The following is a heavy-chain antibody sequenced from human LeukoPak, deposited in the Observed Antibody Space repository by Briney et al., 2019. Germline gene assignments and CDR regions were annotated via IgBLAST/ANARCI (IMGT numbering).Heavy chain of an antibody. CDR3: ARDQRCGDCYSSWFDP. V-gene: IGHV1-69*13. Sequence: SVNVSCKASGGTFSSYAISWVRQAPGQGLEWMGGIIPIFGTANYAQKFQGRVTITADESTSTAYMELSSLRSEDTAVYYCARDQRCGDCYSSWFDPWGQGTLVTVSS. J-gene: IGHJ5*02. D-gene: IGHD2-21*02. CDR1: GGTFSSYA. CDR2: IIPIFGTA.